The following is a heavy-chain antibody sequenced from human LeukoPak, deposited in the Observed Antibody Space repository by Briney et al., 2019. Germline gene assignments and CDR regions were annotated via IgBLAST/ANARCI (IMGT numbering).Heavy chain of an antibody. CDR3: ARDNGGDYSLLLGY. J-gene: IGHJ4*02. Sequence: PGGSLRLSCAASGFTFSSYGMHWVRQAPGKGLEWVAFIRYDGSNKYYADSVKGRFTISRDNSKNTLYLQMNSLRAEDTAVYYCARDNGGDYSLLLGYWGQGTLVTVSS. CDR2: IRYDGSNK. V-gene: IGHV3-30*02. CDR1: GFTFSSYG. D-gene: IGHD4-17*01.